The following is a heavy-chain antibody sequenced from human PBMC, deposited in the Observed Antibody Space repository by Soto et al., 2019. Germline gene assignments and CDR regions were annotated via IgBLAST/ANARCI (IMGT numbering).Heavy chain of an antibody. CDR1: EFTISSYS. D-gene: IGHD3-10*02. CDR3: ARYVFSPI. Sequence: GGSLRLSCAASEFTISSYSMNWDRQAPGNGLEWVSSISSSSSYIYYADSVKGRFTISRDNAKNSLYLQMNSLRAEDTAVYYCARYVFSPIWGQGTMVTVSS. J-gene: IGHJ3*02. CDR2: ISSSSSYI. V-gene: IGHV3-21*01.